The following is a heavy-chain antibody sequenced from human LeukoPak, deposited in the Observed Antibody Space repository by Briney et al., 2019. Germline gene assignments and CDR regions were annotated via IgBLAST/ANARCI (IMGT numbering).Heavy chain of an antibody. V-gene: IGHV1-18*01. J-gene: IGHJ3*02. Sequence: ASVKVSCKASGYTFTSYGISCVRQAPGQGLEWMGWISAYNGNTNYAQKLQGRVTMTTDTSTSTAYMELRSLRSDDTAVYYCARVEPTMVRGVIRYAFDIWGQGTMVTVSS. CDR2: ISAYNGNT. CDR3: ARVEPTMVRGVIRYAFDI. D-gene: IGHD3-10*01. CDR1: GYTFTSYG.